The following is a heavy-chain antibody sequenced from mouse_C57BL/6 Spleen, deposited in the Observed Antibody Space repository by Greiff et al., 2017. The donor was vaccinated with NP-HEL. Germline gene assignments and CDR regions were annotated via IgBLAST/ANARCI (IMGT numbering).Heavy chain of an antibody. Sequence: VQLQQSGAELVKPGASVKLSCTASGFNIKDYYMHWVKQRTEQGLEWIGRIDPEDGETEYAPKFQGKATITADTSSNTAYLQLSSLTSEDTAVYYCAPNYDFAYWGQGTLVTVSA. CDR1: GFNIKDYY. D-gene: IGHD1-1*01. J-gene: IGHJ3*01. CDR3: APNYDFAY. V-gene: IGHV14-2*01. CDR2: IDPEDGET.